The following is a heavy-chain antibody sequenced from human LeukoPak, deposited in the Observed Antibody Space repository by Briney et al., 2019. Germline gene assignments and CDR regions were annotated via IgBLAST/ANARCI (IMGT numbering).Heavy chain of an antibody. J-gene: IGHJ3*02. CDR3: ARVQIAWSWAFDI. CDR1: GFTFSSYG. D-gene: IGHD1-26*01. CDR2: IRYDGSNK. V-gene: IGHV3-30*02. Sequence: PGGSLRLSCAASGFTFSSYGMHWVRQAPGKGLEWVAFIRYDGSNKYYADSVKGRFTISRDNSKNTLYLQMNSLRAEDTAVYYCARVQIAWSWAFDIWGQGTMVTVSS.